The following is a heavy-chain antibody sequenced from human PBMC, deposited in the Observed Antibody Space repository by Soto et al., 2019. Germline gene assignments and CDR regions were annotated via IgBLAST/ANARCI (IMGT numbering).Heavy chain of an antibody. J-gene: IGHJ6*02. CDR3: ARVLYSSSWYYYYYGMDV. D-gene: IGHD6-13*01. Sequence: QLQLQESGPGLVKPSETLSLTCTVSGGSISSSSYYWGWIRQPPGKGLEWIGSIYYSGSTYYNPSLKSRVTISVDTSKNKFSLKLSSVTAADTAVYYCARVLYSSSWYYYYYGMDVWGQGTTVTVSS. CDR2: IYYSGST. V-gene: IGHV4-39*01. CDR1: GGSISSSSYY.